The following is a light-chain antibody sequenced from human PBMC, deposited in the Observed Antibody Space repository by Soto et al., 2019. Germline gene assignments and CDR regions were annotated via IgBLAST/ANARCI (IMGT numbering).Light chain of an antibody. V-gene: IGKV3-20*01. Sequence: EIVLTQSPGTLSLSPGDTATLSCRASQTISSNFLAWYQQKPGQAPRLLMYTGSTRATGVPDRFSGSGSGTDFTLTITRLETDDFAVYYCQQCGSSPWTFGQGTKVEIK. CDR1: QTISSNF. CDR2: TGS. J-gene: IGKJ1*01. CDR3: QQCGSSPWT.